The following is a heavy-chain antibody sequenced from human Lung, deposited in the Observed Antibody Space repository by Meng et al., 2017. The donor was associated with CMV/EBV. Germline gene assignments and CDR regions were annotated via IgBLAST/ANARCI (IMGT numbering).Heavy chain of an antibody. V-gene: IGHV4-31*03. CDR2: IHSSGST. CDR3: ARASYGSGSPLGESWFDP. J-gene: IGHJ5*02. Sequence: AQLPEPGPGLVKPSQTLSLTCTVSGGSISSGGYYWSWIRQHPGKGLEWIGYIHSSGSTYYNPSLRSRLTISVDTSKNQFSLKLSSVTAADTAVYYCARASYGSGSPLGESWFDPWGQGTLVTVSS. CDR1: GGSISSGGYY. D-gene: IGHD3-10*01.